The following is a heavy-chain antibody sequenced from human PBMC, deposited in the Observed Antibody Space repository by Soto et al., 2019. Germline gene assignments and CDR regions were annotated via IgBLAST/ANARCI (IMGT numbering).Heavy chain of an antibody. CDR2: IYYSGST. V-gene: IGHV4-31*03. D-gene: IGHD2-21*01. Sequence: TLSLTCTGSGRSISRGGYSWSWIRQHPGKGLEWIGYIYYSGSTYYNPSLKSRVTISVDTSKNQFALKLSAVTAADTAVYYCARAYSGSYYSYGMDVWGQGTPVTGSS. CDR1: GRSISRGGYS. J-gene: IGHJ6*02. CDR3: ARAYSGSYYSYGMDV.